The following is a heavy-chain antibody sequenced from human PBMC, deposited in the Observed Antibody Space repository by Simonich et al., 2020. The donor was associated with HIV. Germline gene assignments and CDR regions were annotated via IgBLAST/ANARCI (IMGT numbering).Heavy chain of an antibody. CDR3: AGDSSAYYYHY. CDR2: INHSGST. J-gene: IGHJ4*02. CDR1: GGSFSNYY. Sequence: QVQLQQWGAGLLKPSETLSLTCAVYGGSFSNYYWSWIRQPPGKGLEWMGEINHSGSTNYNPSLKSRVTISVHTSKKQFALKVTSVTAADTAVYYCAGDSSAYYYHYWGQGTLVTVSS. V-gene: IGHV4-34*01. D-gene: IGHD3-22*01.